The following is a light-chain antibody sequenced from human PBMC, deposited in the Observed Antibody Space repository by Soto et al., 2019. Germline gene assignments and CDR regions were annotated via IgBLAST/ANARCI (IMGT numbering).Light chain of an antibody. CDR1: RSNIGAGYA. CDR3: QSYDRSDKLF. CDR2: DNT. V-gene: IGLV1-40*01. J-gene: IGLJ7*01. Sequence: QSVLTQPPSVSGAPGQRVTISCTGSRSNIGAGYAVHWYQQFPGTAPKLLIYDNTNRPSGVPEQFSASKSATSASLAITGLQAEDEADYYCQSYDRSDKLFFGGGTQLTVL.